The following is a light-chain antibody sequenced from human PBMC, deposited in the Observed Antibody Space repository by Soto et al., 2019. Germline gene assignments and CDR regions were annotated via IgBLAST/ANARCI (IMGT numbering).Light chain of an antibody. V-gene: IGKV3-11*01. CDR2: DAS. CDR1: QSIDNY. Sequence: EIVLTQSPATLSLSPGERASLSCRAGQSIDNYLAWCQQRPGQAPRLLIYDASNRATGIPARFSGSGSGTDFTLTISSLEPEDFAVYYCQQRSNWPRTFGQGTKLEIK. CDR3: QQRSNWPRT. J-gene: IGKJ2*01.